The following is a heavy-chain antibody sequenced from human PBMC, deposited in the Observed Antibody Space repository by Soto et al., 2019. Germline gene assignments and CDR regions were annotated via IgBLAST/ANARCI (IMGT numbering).Heavy chain of an antibody. Sequence: SETLSLTCTVSGGSISSYYWSWIRQPAGKGLEWIGRIYTSGSTNYNPSLKSRVTMSVDTSKNQFYLKLSSVTAADTAVYYCARDGSSGWVFDYWGQGTLVTVSS. D-gene: IGHD6-19*01. CDR2: IYTSGST. CDR1: GGSISSYY. CDR3: ARDGSSGWVFDY. V-gene: IGHV4-4*07. J-gene: IGHJ4*02.